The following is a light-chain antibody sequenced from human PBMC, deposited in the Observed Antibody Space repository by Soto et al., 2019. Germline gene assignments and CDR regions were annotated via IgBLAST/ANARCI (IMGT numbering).Light chain of an antibody. J-gene: IGKJ2*01. CDR1: ESLITY. CDR3: QSYNDWPFT. CDR2: GAS. Sequence: EIVMTQSPATLSVSPGERVTLSCRASESLITYLAWYQQKPGQAPRLLLYGASTKATAIPARFSGSGSATDFTLTISSLQSEDFAVYYCQSYNDWPFTFGQGTKLEI. V-gene: IGKV3-15*01.